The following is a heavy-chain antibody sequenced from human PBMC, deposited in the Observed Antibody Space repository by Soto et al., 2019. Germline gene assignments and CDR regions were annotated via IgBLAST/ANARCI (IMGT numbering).Heavy chain of an antibody. V-gene: IGHV3-74*01. CDR3: ARAGQKRNDMDV. J-gene: IGHJ6*02. CDR2: INSDESTT. CDR1: GFIFSSSW. Sequence: PGGSLRLSCAASGFIFSSSWMHWVRQAPGKGLVWVSRINSDESTTNYADSVKGRFTISGDNVKNTVYLEMNSLRAEDAAVYYCARAGQKRNDMDVWGQGTTVTVSS.